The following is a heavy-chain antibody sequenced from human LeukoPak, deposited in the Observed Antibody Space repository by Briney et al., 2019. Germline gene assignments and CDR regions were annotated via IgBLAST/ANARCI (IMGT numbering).Heavy chain of an antibody. CDR3: AREVGQYSSGWLSSEFYFDY. Sequence: SETLSLTCTVSGGSISSYYWSWIRQPAGKGLEWIGRIYSSGSTNYNPSRKSRVTMSVDTSKNQFSLNLSSVTAADTAVYYCAREVGQYSSGWLSSEFYFDYWGQGTLVTVSS. D-gene: IGHD6-19*01. J-gene: IGHJ4*02. CDR2: IYSSGST. V-gene: IGHV4-4*07. CDR1: GGSISSYY.